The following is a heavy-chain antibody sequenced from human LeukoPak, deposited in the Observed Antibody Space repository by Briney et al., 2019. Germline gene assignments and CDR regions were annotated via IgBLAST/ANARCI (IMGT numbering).Heavy chain of an antibody. CDR1: GFTFSSYA. J-gene: IGHJ4*02. D-gene: IGHD6-19*01. CDR3: ASRQSLVSSVDY. CDR2: ISYDGSNN. Sequence: GGSLRLSRAASGFTFSSYAMRWVRQAPGKGLERVAVISYDGSNNSYADSVKGRFTISRENSKNTLYLQMNSLRAEDTAVYYCASRQSLVSSVDYWGQGTLVTVSS. V-gene: IGHV3-30-3*01.